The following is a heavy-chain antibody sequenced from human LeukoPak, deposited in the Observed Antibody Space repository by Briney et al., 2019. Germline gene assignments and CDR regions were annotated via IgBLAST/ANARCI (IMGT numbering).Heavy chain of an antibody. J-gene: IGHJ4*02. Sequence: SETLCLSCTVSGDSLSSGYYWGWFRPPPGRGLEWFGSIYHSGSTNYNPSLKSRVTTSVDTSKNQFSLKLSSVTAADTAVYYCAKDGGGNTNQPFDYWGQGTLVTVSS. CDR3: AKDGGGNTNQPFDY. CDR2: IYHSGST. CDR1: GDSLSSGYY. V-gene: IGHV4-38-2*02. D-gene: IGHD4-23*01.